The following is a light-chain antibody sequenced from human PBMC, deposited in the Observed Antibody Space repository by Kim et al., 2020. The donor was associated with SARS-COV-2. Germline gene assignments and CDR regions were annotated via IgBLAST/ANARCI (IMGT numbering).Light chain of an antibody. Sequence: EIVLTQSPGTLSLSPGERATLSCRASQSVSSSYLAWYQQTTGQAPRLLIYGASSRATGIPDRFSGSGSGTDFTLTISSREPEDFAVYYCQQFGSSPPYTCGQGTKLEI. CDR1: QSVSSSY. CDR3: QQFGSSPPYT. CDR2: GAS. J-gene: IGKJ2*01. V-gene: IGKV3-20*01.